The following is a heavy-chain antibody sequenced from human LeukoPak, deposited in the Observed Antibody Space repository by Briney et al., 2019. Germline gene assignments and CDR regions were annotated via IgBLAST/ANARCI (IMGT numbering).Heavy chain of an antibody. CDR2: IWPGDSDT. V-gene: IGHV5-51*01. CDR1: GYSFTSYW. D-gene: IGHD1-26*01. CDR3: ARRGRGDWFDP. Sequence: GESLKISCKGSGYSFTSYWIGWVRQMPGKGLECMGIIWPGDSDTIYSPSFQGQVTISADKTISTVYLQWSSLKVSDTAIYYCARRGRGDWFDPWGQGTLVTVSS. J-gene: IGHJ5*02.